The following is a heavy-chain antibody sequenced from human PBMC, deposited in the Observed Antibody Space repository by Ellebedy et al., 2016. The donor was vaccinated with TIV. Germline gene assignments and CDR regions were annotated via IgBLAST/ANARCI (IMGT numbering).Heavy chain of an antibody. CDR2: INNDGSST. V-gene: IGHV3-74*01. Sequence: PGGSLRLSFAASRVTFRSYWMPWVRQAPGEGLVWVARINNDGSSTNYADSVKARFTISRDNAESILYLQMNSLRVEDTAMYYCAGDLDVWGQGILVTVSS. CDR1: RVTFRSYW. D-gene: IGHD3-3*01. J-gene: IGHJ4*02. CDR3: AGDLDV.